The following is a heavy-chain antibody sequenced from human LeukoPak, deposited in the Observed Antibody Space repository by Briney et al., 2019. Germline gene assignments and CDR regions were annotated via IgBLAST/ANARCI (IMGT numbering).Heavy chain of an antibody. D-gene: IGHD1-26*01. CDR1: GGTFRTHA. Sequence: GASVKVSCKASGGTFRTHAITWVRQAPGQGLEWMGRIIPILGIANYAQKFQGRVTITADESTSTAYMELSSLRSEDTAVYYCASGKSRVGATSDYWGQGTLVTVSS. V-gene: IGHV1-69*04. CDR2: IIPILGIA. CDR3: ASGKSRVGATSDY. J-gene: IGHJ4*02.